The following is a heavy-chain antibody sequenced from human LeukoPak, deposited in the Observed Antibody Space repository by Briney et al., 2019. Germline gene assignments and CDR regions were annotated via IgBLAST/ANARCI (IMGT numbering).Heavy chain of an antibody. CDR1: GFTFSSYG. J-gene: IGHJ6*02. V-gene: IGHV3-33*01. Sequence: GGSLRLSCAASGFTFSSYGMHWVRQAPGKGLEWVAVIWYGDGGNKYYTDSVKGRFTISRDNSKNTLYLQMNSLRAEDTAVYYCARDHYYVSSGYYFGGCMDVWGQGTTVTVSS. CDR2: IWYGDGGNK. CDR3: ARDHYYVSSGYYFGGCMDV. D-gene: IGHD3-22*01.